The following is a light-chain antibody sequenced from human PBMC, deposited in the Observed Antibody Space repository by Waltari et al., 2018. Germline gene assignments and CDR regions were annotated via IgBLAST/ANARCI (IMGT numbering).Light chain of an antibody. CDR1: SSNIGTHT. CDR3: ATWDDSLDAWV. V-gene: IGLV1-44*01. CDR2: SND. J-gene: IGLJ3*02. Sequence: QSVLPQPPPASATPGQRVIISCSRSSSNIGTHTVTWYQQLPGTAPKLLIYSNDQRPSGVPDRFSGSRSGTSASLAISGLQSEDETDYYCATWDDSLDAWVFGGGTKVTVL.